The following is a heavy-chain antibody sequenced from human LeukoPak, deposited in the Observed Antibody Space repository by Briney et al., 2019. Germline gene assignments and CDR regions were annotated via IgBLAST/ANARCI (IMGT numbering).Heavy chain of an antibody. J-gene: IGHJ6*02. CDR2: IYYSGST. Sequence: SETLSLTCTVSGGSISSYYWSWLRQPPGKGLEWIGYIYYSGSTNYNPSLKSRVTISVDTSKNQFSLKLSSVTAADTAVYYCARGDCSSTSCYYYYYGMDVWGQGTTVTVSS. CDR3: ARGDCSSTSCYYYYYGMDV. D-gene: IGHD2-2*01. V-gene: IGHV4-59*01. CDR1: GGSISSYY.